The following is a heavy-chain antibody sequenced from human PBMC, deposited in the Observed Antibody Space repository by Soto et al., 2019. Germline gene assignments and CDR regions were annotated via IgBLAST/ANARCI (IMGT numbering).Heavy chain of an antibody. Sequence: EVQLLESVGGLVQPGGSLRLSCAASGFTFSSYAMSWVRQAPGKGLEWVSAISGSGGSTYYADSVKGRFTISRDNSKNTLYLQMNSLRAEDTAVYYCAKDQTFFAAADTPNSFDYWGQGTLVTVSS. J-gene: IGHJ4*02. CDR1: GFTFSSYA. CDR2: ISGSGGST. V-gene: IGHV3-23*01. D-gene: IGHD6-13*01. CDR3: AKDQTFFAAADTPNSFDY.